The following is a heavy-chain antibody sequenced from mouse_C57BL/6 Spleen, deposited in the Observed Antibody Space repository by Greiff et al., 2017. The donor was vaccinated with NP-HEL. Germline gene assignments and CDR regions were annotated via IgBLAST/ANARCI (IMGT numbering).Heavy chain of an antibody. CDR2: ISGGGGNT. CDR1: GFTFSSYT. Sequence: EVQGVESGGGLVKPGGSLKLSCAASGFTFSSYTMSWVRQTPEKRLEWVATISGGGGNTYYPDSVKGRFTISRDNAKNTLYLQMSSLRSEDTALYYCARPGGPGAWFAYWGQGTLVTVSA. V-gene: IGHV5-9*01. D-gene: IGHD1-1*02. CDR3: ARPGGPGAWFAY. J-gene: IGHJ3*01.